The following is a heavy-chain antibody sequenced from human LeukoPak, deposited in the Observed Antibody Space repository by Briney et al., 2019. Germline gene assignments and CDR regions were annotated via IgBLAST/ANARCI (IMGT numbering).Heavy chain of an antibody. CDR1: GFTFSSYG. D-gene: IGHD5-12*01. CDR2: ISYNGSNK. CDR3: AKDSILVDIVATIRINGLDY. V-gene: IGHV3-30*18. J-gene: IGHJ4*02. Sequence: GRSLRLSCAASGFTFSSYGMHGVREAPGKGREWGAVISYNGSNKYYADSVKGRFTISRDNSKNTLYLQMNSLRAEDTAVYYCAKDSILVDIVATIRINGLDYWGQGTLVTVSS.